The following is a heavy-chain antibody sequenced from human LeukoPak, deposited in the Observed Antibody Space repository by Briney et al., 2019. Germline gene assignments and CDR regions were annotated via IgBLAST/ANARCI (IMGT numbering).Heavy chain of an antibody. D-gene: IGHD1-26*01. Sequence: SETLSLTCAVYGGSFSGYYWSWIRQPPGKGLEWIGEINHSGSTNYNPSLKSRVTISVDTSKNQFSLKLSSVTAADTAVYYCARLQWELLKGVYYFDYWGQGTLVTVSS. CDR2: INHSGST. CDR1: GGSFSGYY. J-gene: IGHJ4*02. CDR3: ARLQWELLKGVYYFDY. V-gene: IGHV4-34*01.